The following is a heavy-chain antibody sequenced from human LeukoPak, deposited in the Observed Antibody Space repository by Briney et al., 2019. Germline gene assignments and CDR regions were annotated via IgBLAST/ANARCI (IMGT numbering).Heavy chain of an antibody. V-gene: IGHV3-48*03. CDR2: ISSSGSTT. J-gene: IGHJ4*02. Sequence: PGGSLRLSCAASGFTFSSYEMNWVRQAPGKGLEWISYISSSGSTTYYADSVKGRFTISRDNSAKNSVYLQMNSLRAEDTAVYYCAKDLGAYYYDSSGYYPFDYWGQGTLVTVSS. CDR3: AKDLGAYYYDSSGYYPFDY. D-gene: IGHD3-22*01. CDR1: GFTFSSYE.